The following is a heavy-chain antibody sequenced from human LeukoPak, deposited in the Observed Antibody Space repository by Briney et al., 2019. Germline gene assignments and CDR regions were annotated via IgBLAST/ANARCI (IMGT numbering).Heavy chain of an antibody. V-gene: IGHV5-10-1*01. CDR3: ARRVGAAADFDY. CDR1: GYSFTNYW. CDR2: SDPSDSYT. Sequence: GESLKISCKGSGYSFTNYWITWVRQMPGKGLEWMGRSDPSDSYTKYSPSLQGHVTISSDKSISTAYLQWSSLKASDTAMYYCARRVGAAADFDYWGQGTLVTVSS. D-gene: IGHD6-13*01. J-gene: IGHJ4*02.